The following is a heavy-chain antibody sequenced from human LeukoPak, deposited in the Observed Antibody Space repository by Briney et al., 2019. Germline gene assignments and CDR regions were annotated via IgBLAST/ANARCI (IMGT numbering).Heavy chain of an antibody. J-gene: IGHJ5*02. CDR1: GGSISSGDYY. D-gene: IGHD2-21*02. Sequence: SQTLSLTCTVSGGSISSGDYYWSWIRQPPGKGLEWIGYIYNSGNTYYNPSLKSRVTISVDTSNNQFSLKLTSVTAADTAVCFCARVLAFCVGDCYSRWFDPWGQGTLVTVSS. V-gene: IGHV4-30-4*01. CDR3: ARVLAFCVGDCYSRWFDP. CDR2: IYNSGNT.